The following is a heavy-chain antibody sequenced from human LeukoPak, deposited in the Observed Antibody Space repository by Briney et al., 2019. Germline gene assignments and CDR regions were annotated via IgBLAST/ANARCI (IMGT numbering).Heavy chain of an antibody. J-gene: IGHJ4*02. Sequence: GGSLRLSCAASGFTLSSYSMNWVRQAPGKGLEWVSSISSSSSYIYYADSVKGRFTISRDNAKNSLYLQMNSLRAEDTAVYYCAREMGGYGDYPLDYWGQGTLVTVSS. D-gene: IGHD4-17*01. V-gene: IGHV3-21*01. CDR3: AREMGGYGDYPLDY. CDR2: ISSSSSYI. CDR1: GFTLSSYS.